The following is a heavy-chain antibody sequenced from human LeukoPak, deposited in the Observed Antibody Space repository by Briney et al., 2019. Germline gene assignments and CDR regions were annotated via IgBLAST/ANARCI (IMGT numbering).Heavy chain of an antibody. Sequence: GGSLRLSCAASGFTFSSYGMHWVRQAPGKGLEWVALIWYDGTNKYYADSVKGRFTISRDNSKNTLYLQMNSLRVEDTDVYYCAKPPDGYNSGAIGYWGQGTLVTVSS. V-gene: IGHV3-33*06. D-gene: IGHD5-24*01. J-gene: IGHJ4*02. CDR2: IWYDGTNK. CDR3: AKPPDGYNSGAIGY. CDR1: GFTFSSYG.